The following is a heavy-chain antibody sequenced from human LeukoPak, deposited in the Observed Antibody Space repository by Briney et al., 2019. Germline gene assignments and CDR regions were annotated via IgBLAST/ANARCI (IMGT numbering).Heavy chain of an antibody. CDR1: GFTSSNYG. J-gene: IGHJ4*02. V-gene: IGHV3-33*08. CDR2: ISYDGNNK. D-gene: IGHD2-21*01. CDR3: ARELSQIVWGGLDY. Sequence: PGGSLRLSCAASGFTSSNYGIHWVRQAPGKGLEWVAVISYDGNNKYYADSVKGRFTISRDNSKNTVFLQMNSLRVEDTAVYYCARELSQIVWGGLDYGGQGTLVSVSS.